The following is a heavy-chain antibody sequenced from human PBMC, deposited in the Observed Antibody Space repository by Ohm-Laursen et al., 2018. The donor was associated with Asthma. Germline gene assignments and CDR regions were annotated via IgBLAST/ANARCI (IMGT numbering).Heavy chain of an antibody. Sequence: SLRLSCTASGFTFSSYGMHWVRQAPGKGLEWVAVISSDGSNQYYGDSVKGRFTISRDNSKKMVYLQMNSLRAEDTAVYHCAKPVVPVYYSGMDVWGQGTTVTVSS. J-gene: IGHJ6*02. CDR3: AKPVVPVYYSGMDV. V-gene: IGHV3-30*18. CDR1: GFTFSSYG. D-gene: IGHD2-2*01. CDR2: ISSDGSNQ.